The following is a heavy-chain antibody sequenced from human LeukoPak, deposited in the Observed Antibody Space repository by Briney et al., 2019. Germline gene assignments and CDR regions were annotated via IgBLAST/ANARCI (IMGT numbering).Heavy chain of an antibody. J-gene: IGHJ4*02. CDR2: INAGSGNT. D-gene: IGHD3-22*01. CDR1: GYTFTSYA. V-gene: IGHV1-3*01. CDR3: ANPRYDSSGYYYVD. Sequence: ASVKVSCKASGYTFTSYAMHWVRQAPGQRLEWMGWINAGSGNTKYSPEFQGRVTITRDTSASTGYVELSSLRSEDTAVYYCANPRYDSSGYYYVDWGQGTLVTVSS.